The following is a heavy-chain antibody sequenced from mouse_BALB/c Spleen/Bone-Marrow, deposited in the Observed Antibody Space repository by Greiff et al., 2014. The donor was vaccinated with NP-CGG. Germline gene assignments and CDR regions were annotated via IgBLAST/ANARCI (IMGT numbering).Heavy chain of an antibody. CDR3: ARDWDWYFDV. D-gene: IGHD4-1*01. CDR1: GYAFSNYL. Sequence: QVQLQQSGAELVRPGTSVKVSCKASGYAFSNYLIEWVKQRPGQGLEWIGVIYPGSGGTNYNEKFKGKATLTADKSSSTAYMQLSSLTSDDSAVYFCARDWDWYFDVWGAGTTVAASS. J-gene: IGHJ1*01. V-gene: IGHV1-54*01. CDR2: IYPGSGGT.